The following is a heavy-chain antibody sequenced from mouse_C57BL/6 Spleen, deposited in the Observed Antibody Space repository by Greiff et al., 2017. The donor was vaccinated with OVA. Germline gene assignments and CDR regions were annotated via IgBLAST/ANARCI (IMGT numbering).Heavy chain of an antibody. J-gene: IGHJ4*01. Sequence: VKLMESGPGLVQPSQSLSITCTVSGFSLTSYGVHWVRQSPGKGLEWLGVIWSGGSTDYNAAFISRLSISKDNSKSQVFFKMNSLQADDTAIYYCARKAQATGYYAMDYWGQGTSVTVSS. CDR3: ARKAQATGYYAMDY. CDR1: GFSLTSYG. V-gene: IGHV2-2*01. D-gene: IGHD3-2*02. CDR2: IWSGGST.